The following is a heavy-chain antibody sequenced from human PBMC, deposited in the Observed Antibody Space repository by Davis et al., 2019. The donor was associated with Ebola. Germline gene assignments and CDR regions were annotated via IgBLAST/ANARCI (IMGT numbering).Heavy chain of an antibody. CDR3: VRGGRTAGTLLDF. D-gene: IGHD6-13*01. CDR1: GFTFDDHT. J-gene: IGHJ4*02. Sequence: GESLKISCEASGFTFDDHTMHWVRQVPGKGLEWVSLITWDGGTTHYEDSFKGRFIISRDNNENALHLQINSLRIEDTAVYHCVRGGRTAGTLLDFWGPGTQVTVSA. CDR2: ITWDGGTT. V-gene: IGHV3-43*01.